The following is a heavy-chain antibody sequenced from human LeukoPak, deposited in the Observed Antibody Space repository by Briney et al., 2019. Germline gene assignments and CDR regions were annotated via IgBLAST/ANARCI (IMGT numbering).Heavy chain of an antibody. D-gene: IGHD3-10*01. Sequence: GGSLRLSCAASGVTFSSYAMHWVRQAPGKGLEWVAVISYDGSNKYYADSVKGRFTISRDNSKNTLYLQMNSLRAEDTAVYYCATTLSGSYSYYFDYWGQGTLVTVSS. CDR1: GVTFSSYA. CDR3: ATTLSGSYSYYFDY. CDR2: ISYDGSNK. J-gene: IGHJ4*02. V-gene: IGHV3-30-3*01.